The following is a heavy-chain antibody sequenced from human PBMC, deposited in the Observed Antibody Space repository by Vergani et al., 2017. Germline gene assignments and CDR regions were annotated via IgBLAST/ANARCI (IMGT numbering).Heavy chain of an antibody. CDR3: AKGDYGDYGGFDY. V-gene: IGHV3-23*01. D-gene: IGHD4-17*01. J-gene: IGHJ4*02. CDR1: GFTFSSYA. Sequence: EVQLLESGGGLVQIGGSLRLSCAASGFTFSSYAMSWVRQAPGKGLEWVSGISGSGGSTYYADSVKGRFTISRDNSKNTLYLQMNSLRAEDTAVYYCAKGDYGDYGGFDYWGQGTLVTVSS. CDR2: ISGSGGST.